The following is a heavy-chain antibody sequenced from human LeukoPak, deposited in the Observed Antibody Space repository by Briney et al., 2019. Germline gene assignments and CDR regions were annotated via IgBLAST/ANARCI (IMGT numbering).Heavy chain of an antibody. CDR1: GFTFSSYE. V-gene: IGHV3-48*03. CDR2: ISSSGSTI. CDR3: AKDHPKRKKQWLVAYYYYYGMDV. J-gene: IGHJ6*02. Sequence: GGSLRLSCAASGFTFSSYEMNWVRQAPGKGLEWVSYISSSGSTIYYADSVKGRFTISRDNSKNTLYLQMNSLRAEDTAVYYCAKDHPKRKKQWLVAYYYYYGMDVWGQGTTVTVSS. D-gene: IGHD6-19*01.